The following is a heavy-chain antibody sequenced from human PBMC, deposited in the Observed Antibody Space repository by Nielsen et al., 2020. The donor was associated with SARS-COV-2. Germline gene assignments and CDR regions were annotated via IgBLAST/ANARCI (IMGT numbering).Heavy chain of an antibody. Sequence: GESLKISCAASGFTFTSNAMTWVRQAPGKGLEWVSGISDSGGSTYYTDSVKGRFTISRDNSKNTMYLQMNSLRAEDTAVYYCARDPRYRSGVWGQGTTVTVSS. CDR2: ISDSGGST. CDR3: ARDPRYRSGV. J-gene: IGHJ6*02. V-gene: IGHV3-23*01. CDR1: GFTFTSNA. D-gene: IGHD6-25*01.